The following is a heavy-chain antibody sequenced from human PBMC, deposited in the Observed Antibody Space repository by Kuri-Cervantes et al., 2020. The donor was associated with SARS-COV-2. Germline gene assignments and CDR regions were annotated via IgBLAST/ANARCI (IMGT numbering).Heavy chain of an antibody. D-gene: IGHD6-13*01. CDR1: GFTFSSYA. V-gene: IGHV3-30-3*01. Sequence: GGSLRLSCAASGFTFSSYAMHWVRQAPGKGLEWVAVISYDGTNKYYADSVKGRFTVSRDNSKNTLYLQMDRLRGEDTAVYYCARDGLLIAVADSGARDHFDHWGQGTLVTVSS. CDR3: ARDGLLIAVADSGARDHFDH. CDR2: ISYDGTNK. J-gene: IGHJ4*02.